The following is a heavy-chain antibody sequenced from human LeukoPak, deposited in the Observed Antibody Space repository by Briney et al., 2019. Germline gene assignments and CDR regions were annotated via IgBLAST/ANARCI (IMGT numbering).Heavy chain of an antibody. J-gene: IGHJ4*02. CDR1: GYSISSGYY. Sequence: PSETLSLTCAVSGYSISSGYYWGWIRQPPGKVLEWIGSIYHSGSTYYNPSLKSRVTISVDTSKNQFSLKLSSVTAADTAVYYCARDASTGAPDYWGQGTLVTVSS. V-gene: IGHV4-38-2*02. D-gene: IGHD4-17*01. CDR2: IYHSGST. CDR3: ARDASTGAPDY.